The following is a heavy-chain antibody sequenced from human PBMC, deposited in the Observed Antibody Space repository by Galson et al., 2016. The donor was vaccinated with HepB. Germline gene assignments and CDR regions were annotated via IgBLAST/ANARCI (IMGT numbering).Heavy chain of an antibody. CDR3: TTVLIVGPNRFSL. CDR1: GYTLSELS. D-gene: IGHD1-26*01. Sequence: SCKVSGYTLSELSIHWVRQAPGQGLEGMGGFDPEADETIYAQKFQGRITMTEDTSTDTAYMELSRLSSEDTAFYYCTTVLIVGPNRFSLWGQGTLVTVSS. J-gene: IGHJ4*02. CDR2: FDPEADET. V-gene: IGHV1-24*01.